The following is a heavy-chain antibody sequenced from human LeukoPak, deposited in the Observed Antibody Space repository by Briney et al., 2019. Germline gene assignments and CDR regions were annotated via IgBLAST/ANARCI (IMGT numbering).Heavy chain of an antibody. CDR3: AKGPQLGSGYHPDY. CDR1: GFTFSSAA. V-gene: IGHV3-23*01. CDR2: ITGSDDKT. D-gene: IGHD3-22*01. Sequence: GGSLRLSYAASGFTFSSAAMTWVRQAPGQGLEWVSTITGSDDKTYYADSVKGRFTISRDYSRNTVHLQMNSLRAEDTAIYYCAKGPQLGSGYHPDYWGQGTLVTVSS. J-gene: IGHJ4*02.